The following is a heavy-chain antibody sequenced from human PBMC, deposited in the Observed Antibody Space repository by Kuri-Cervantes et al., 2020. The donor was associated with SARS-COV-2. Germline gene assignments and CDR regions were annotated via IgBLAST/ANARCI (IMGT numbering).Heavy chain of an antibody. CDR3: AREVTG. V-gene: IGHV4-34*01. J-gene: IGHJ4*02. D-gene: IGHD2-21*02. CDR2: INHSGST. Sequence: GSLRLSCAVYGGSFSGYYWSWIRQPPGKGLEWIGEINHSGSTNYNPSLKSRVTISVDTSKNQFSLKLSSVTAADTAVYYCAREVTGWSQGTLVTVSS. CDR1: GGSFSGYY.